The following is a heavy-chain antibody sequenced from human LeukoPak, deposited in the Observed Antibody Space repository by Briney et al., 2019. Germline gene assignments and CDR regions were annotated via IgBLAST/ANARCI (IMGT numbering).Heavy chain of an antibody. CDR3: ARHRGCSSTSCYGRYDAFDI. Sequence: SETLSLTCTVSGGSISSSSYYWGWIRQPPGKGLERIGSIYYSGSTYYNPSLKSRVTISVDTSKNQFSLKLSSVTAADTAVYYCARHRGCSSTSCYGRYDAFDIWGQGTMVTVSS. CDR1: GGSISSSSYY. CDR2: IYYSGST. D-gene: IGHD2-2*01. V-gene: IGHV4-39*01. J-gene: IGHJ3*02.